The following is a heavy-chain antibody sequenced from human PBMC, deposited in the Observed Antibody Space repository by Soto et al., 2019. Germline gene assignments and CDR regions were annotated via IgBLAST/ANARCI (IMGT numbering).Heavy chain of an antibody. Sequence: QVQLVESGGGVVQPGRSLRLSCAASGFPFTTYGMHWVREGPGKGLEWVAVISYDGSNRYYADSVKGRFTISRDNSKNTLYLQMSDLRTEDTALYYCVRGQYYFDYRGQGTLVTVSS. J-gene: IGHJ4*02. CDR1: GFPFTTYG. CDR2: ISYDGSNR. CDR3: VRGQYYFDY. V-gene: IGHV3-30*03.